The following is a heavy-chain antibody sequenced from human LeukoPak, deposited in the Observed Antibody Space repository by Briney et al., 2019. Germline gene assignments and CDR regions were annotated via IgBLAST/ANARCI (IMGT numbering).Heavy chain of an antibody. D-gene: IGHD6-13*01. Sequence: GRSLRLSCAASGFTFDDYAMHWVRQAPGKGLEWVSAISGSGGSTHYADSVKGRFTISRDNSKNTLYLQMNSLRAEDTAVYYCAKRRAAAFDYWGQGTLVTVSS. CDR3: AKRRAAAFDY. CDR1: GFTFDDYA. J-gene: IGHJ4*02. CDR2: ISGSGGST. V-gene: IGHV3-23*01.